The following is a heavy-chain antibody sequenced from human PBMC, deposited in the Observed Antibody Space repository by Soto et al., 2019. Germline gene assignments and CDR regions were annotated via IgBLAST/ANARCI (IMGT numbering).Heavy chain of an antibody. CDR2: IYPGDSDT. J-gene: IGHJ6*02. Sequence: GESLKISCKGSGYSFTSYWIGWVRQMPGKGLEWMGIIYPGDSDTKYSPSFQGQVTISADTSISTAYLQWTSLKASDTAMYYCARSRRGAYSSGWYSPSGYYNYGIDVWGQGTKVTVSS. D-gene: IGHD6-19*01. CDR1: GYSFTSYW. V-gene: IGHV5-51*01. CDR3: ARSRRGAYSSGWYSPSGYYNYGIDV.